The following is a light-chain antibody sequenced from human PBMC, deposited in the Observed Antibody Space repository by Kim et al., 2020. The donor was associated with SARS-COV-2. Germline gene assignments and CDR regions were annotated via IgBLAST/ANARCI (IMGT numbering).Light chain of an antibody. V-gene: IGKV1-39*01. J-gene: IGKJ1*01. CDR2: AAS. CDR3: QQSYGTPQT. CDR1: QSISSY. Sequence: DIQMTQSPSSLSASVGDRVTITCRASQSISSYLNWYQQKPGKAPKLLIYAASSLEGGVPSRFSGSGSGTDFTLTISSLQAEDFATYYCQQSYGTPQTFGQGTKVDIK.